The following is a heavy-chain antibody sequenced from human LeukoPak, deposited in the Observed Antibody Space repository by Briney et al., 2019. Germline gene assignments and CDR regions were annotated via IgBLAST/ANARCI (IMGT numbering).Heavy chain of an antibody. CDR2: IIPVFGTA. D-gene: IGHD6-19*01. CDR1: GGTFSSYA. V-gene: IGHV1-69*13. J-gene: IGHJ4*02. Sequence: PVKVSCKASGGTFSSYAISWVRQAPGQGLEWMGGIIPVFGTANYAQKFQGRVTITADESTSTAYMELSSLRSEDTAVYYCARDRVAGTYCFDYWGQGTLVTVSS. CDR3: ARDRVAGTYCFDY.